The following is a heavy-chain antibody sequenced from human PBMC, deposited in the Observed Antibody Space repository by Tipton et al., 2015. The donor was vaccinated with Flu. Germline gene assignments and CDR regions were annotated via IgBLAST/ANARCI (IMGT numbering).Heavy chain of an antibody. CDR3: ARLSYYDVDLKNFYFDY. CDR2: VYYTGTT. V-gene: IGHV4-30-2*03. J-gene: IGHJ4*02. Sequence: TLSLTCSVSGGSISGFSWSWIRQPPGKGLEWIGSVYYTGTTYYNPSLKSRVSISVNRSKNQFSLRLRSVTAADTAVYYCARLSYYDVDLKNFYFDYWGQGALVTVSP. CDR1: GGSISGFS. D-gene: IGHD3-10*02.